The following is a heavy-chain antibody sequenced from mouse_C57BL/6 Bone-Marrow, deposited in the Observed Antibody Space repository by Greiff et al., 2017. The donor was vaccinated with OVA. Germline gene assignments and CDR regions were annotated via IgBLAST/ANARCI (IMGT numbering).Heavy chain of an antibody. CDR2: IDPENGDT. CDR3: YDYAPLMDY. CDR1: GFNIKDDY. D-gene: IGHD2-4*01. J-gene: IGHJ4*01. Sequence: DVQLVESGAELVRPGASVKLSCTASGFNIKDDYMHWVKQRPEQGLEWIGWIDPENGDTESASKFQGKATITADTSSNTAYLQLSSLTSEDTAVYYCYDYAPLMDYWGQGTSVTVSA. V-gene: IGHV14-4*01.